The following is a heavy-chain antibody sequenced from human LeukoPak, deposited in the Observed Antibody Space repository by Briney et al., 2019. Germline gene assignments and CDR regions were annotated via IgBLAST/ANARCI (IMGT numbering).Heavy chain of an antibody. CDR1: GFSFGDYA. V-gene: IGHV3-49*04. D-gene: IGHD4-23*01. CDR2: IRSKAYGGTT. Sequence: PGGSLRLSCTASGFSFGDYAMSWVRQAPGKGLEWVGFIRSKAYGGTTEYAASVKGRFTISRDDSKSIAYLQMNNLKTEDTAVYYCTSGGTSYYWGQGTLVTVSS. J-gene: IGHJ4*02. CDR3: TSGGTSYY.